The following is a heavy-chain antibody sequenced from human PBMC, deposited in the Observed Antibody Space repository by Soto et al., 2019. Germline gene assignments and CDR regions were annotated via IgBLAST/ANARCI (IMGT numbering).Heavy chain of an antibody. V-gene: IGHV4-59*01. CDR3: ARAYGGFDNGLDV. CDR2: IYYSGST. CDR1: VDSIRIYY. J-gene: IGHJ6*02. Sequence: PSETRALSCTVSVDSIRIYYWTWIRQPPGKGLELIGYIYYSGSTRYNPSLKSRLTISVDMSKNQFSLKLSSVIAADTAVYYCARAYGGFDNGLDVWGQGTAVTVSS. D-gene: IGHD5-12*01.